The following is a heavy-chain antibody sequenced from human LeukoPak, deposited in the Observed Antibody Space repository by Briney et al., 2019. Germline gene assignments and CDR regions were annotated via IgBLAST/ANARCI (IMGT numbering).Heavy chain of an antibody. V-gene: IGHV3-74*01. J-gene: IGHJ4*02. D-gene: IGHD3-22*01. CDR2: INIDGSGT. CDR3: AREGDDTSGYYQDY. CDR1: GFTFSSYS. Sequence: GGSLRLSCAASGFTFSSYSMNWVRQAPGKGLVWVSRINIDGSGTTYADSVKGRFTISRDNAKNTLYLQMNSLRAEDTAVYYCAREGDDTSGYYQDYWGQGTLVTVSS.